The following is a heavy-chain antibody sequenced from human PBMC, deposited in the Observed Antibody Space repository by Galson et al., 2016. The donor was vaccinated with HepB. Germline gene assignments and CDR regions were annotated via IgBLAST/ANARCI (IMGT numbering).Heavy chain of an antibody. CDR2: IGGSGGAT. CDR3: AKAFLSTTVTNLGPLDF. V-gene: IGHV3-23*01. CDR1: GFSFSLHG. D-gene: IGHD4-17*01. Sequence: SLRLSCAASGFSFSLHGMTWVRQAPGKGLDWVSAIGGSGGATYYADSVEGRFTISRDNSKNTLYLHMNSLSAEDTAIYYCAKAFLSTTVTNLGPLDFWGQGTLVTVSS. J-gene: IGHJ4*02.